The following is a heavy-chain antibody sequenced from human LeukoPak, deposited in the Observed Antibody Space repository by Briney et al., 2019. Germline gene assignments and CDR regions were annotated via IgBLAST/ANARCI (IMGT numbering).Heavy chain of an antibody. D-gene: IGHD6-6*01. CDR3: ARGGAARPDY. J-gene: IGHJ4*02. V-gene: IGHV3-48*01. CDR1: GFSLRMSG. CDR2: VSSSGNDV. Sequence: TGGSLRLSCAAAGFSLRMSGMNWVRQAPGKGLEWVSYVSSSGNDVAYADSVKGRFTISRDNAKNLLYLQMSTLRVADTAVYYCARGGAARPDYWGQGTLVTVSS.